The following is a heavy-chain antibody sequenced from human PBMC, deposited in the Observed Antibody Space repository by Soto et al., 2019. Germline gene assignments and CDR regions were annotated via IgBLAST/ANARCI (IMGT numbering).Heavy chain of an antibody. J-gene: IGHJ6*02. D-gene: IGHD3-22*01. V-gene: IGHV1-69*12. CDR2: LLPIFGTA. Sequence: QVQLVQSGAEVKKPGSSVKVSCQASGGTFSSYAISWVRQAPGQGLEWMGGLLPIFGTANYAQKFQGRVTITEDESTSTAYMELSSLRAEDTAVYYCARERIDSSGYYDYGMDVWGQGTTVTVSS. CDR3: ARERIDSSGYYDYGMDV. CDR1: GGTFSSYA.